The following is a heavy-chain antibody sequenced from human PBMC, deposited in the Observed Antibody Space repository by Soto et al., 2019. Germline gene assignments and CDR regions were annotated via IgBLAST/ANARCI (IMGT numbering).Heavy chain of an antibody. V-gene: IGHV3-33*01. D-gene: IGHD3-10*01. Sequence: GGSLRLSCAASGFTFSSYGMHWVRQAPGKGLEWVAVIWYDGSNKYYADSVKGRFTISRDNSKNTLYLQMNSLRAEDTAVYYCARDSTPSDYYGSGSPDYWGQGTLVTVSS. CDR1: GFTFSSYG. CDR2: IWYDGSNK. CDR3: ARDSTPSDYYGSGSPDY. J-gene: IGHJ4*02.